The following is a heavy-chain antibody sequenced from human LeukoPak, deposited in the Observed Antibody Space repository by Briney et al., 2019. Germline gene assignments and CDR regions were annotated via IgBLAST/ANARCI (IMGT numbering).Heavy chain of an antibody. J-gene: IGHJ4*02. CDR1: GFTFSINN. Sequence: GGSLRLSCAASGFTFSINNMHWVRQAPGKGLEWVAFVENNGNEKYADSVRGRFTVSRDNSRNTLYLQMNSLRNEDTAVYYCAKDFRWSFDYWGQASLVTVSS. CDR3: AKDFRWSFDY. D-gene: IGHD3-3*01. V-gene: IGHV3-30*02. CDR2: VENNGNEK.